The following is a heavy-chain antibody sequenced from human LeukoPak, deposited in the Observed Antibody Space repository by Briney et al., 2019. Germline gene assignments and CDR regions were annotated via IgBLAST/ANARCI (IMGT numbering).Heavy chain of an antibody. Sequence: SETLSLTCAVSGASISSPNWWSWVRQPPGKGLEWIGEIYHSGSTNYNPSLESRATISVDKSKNQFSLKLNSVTAADTAVYYCARAYYYYMDVWGKGTTVSVSS. CDR1: GASISSPNW. CDR2: IYHSGST. CDR3: ARAYYYYMDV. J-gene: IGHJ6*03. V-gene: IGHV4-4*02.